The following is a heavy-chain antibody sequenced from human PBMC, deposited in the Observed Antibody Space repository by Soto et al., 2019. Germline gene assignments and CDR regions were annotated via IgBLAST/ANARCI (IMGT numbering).Heavy chain of an antibody. CDR2: INPNSGGT. J-gene: IGHJ5*02. D-gene: IGHD6-6*01. Sequence: GASVKVSCKASGYTFTGYYMHWVRQAPGQGREWMGWINPNSGGTNYAQKFQGRVTMTRDTSISTAYMELSRLRSDDTAVYYCARQVGSSSPYNWFDPWGQGXLVTVSS. V-gene: IGHV1-2*02. CDR3: ARQVGSSSPYNWFDP. CDR1: GYTFTGYY.